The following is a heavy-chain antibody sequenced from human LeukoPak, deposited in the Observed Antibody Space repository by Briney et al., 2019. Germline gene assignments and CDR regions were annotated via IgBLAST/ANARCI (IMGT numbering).Heavy chain of an antibody. CDR2: ISSSSSYI. CDR1: GFTFSSYS. Sequence: GGSLRLSCAASGFTFSSYSMNWVLQAAGKGLEWVSSISSSSSYIYYADSVKGRFTISRDNAKNSLYLQMNSLRAEDTAVYYCARVPTILDNYLDYWGQGTLVTVSS. CDR3: ARVPTILDNYLDY. V-gene: IGHV3-21*01. J-gene: IGHJ4*02. D-gene: IGHD1-26*01.